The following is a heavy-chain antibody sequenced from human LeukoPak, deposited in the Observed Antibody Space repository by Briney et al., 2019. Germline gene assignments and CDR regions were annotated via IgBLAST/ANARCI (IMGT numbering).Heavy chain of an antibody. V-gene: IGHV1-18*01. CDR2: INPFNGNT. CDR1: GYTFTRYA. CDR3: ARDYTSAEWLGFAFDV. D-gene: IGHD6-19*01. Sequence: ASVKVSCKASGYTFTRYAISWVRQAPGQGLEWMGWINPFNGNTNDAERFQGRVIMTTDTSTRTAYMELKSLRSDDTAVYYRARDYTSAEWLGFAFDVWGQGTMISVSS. J-gene: IGHJ3*01.